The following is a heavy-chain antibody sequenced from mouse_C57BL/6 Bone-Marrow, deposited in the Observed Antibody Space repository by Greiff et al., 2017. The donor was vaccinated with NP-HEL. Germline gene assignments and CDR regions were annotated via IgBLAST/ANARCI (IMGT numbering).Heavy chain of an antibody. V-gene: IGHV1-5*01. CDR3: TRPRTGSSFAY. D-gene: IGHD4-1*01. Sequence: LEWIGAIYPGNSDTSYNQKFKGKAKLTAVTSASTAYMELSSLTNEDSAVYYCTRPRTGSSFAYWGQGTLVTVSA. CDR2: IYPGNSDT. J-gene: IGHJ3*01.